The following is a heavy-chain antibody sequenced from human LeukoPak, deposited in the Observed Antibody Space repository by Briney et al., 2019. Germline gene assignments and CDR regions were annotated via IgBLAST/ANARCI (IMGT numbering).Heavy chain of an antibody. CDR1: GFTFSDYY. CDR3: ARSHNLRGFWSGYYMAIEYYFDY. Sequence: GGSLRLSCAASGFTFSDYYMSWIRQAPGKGLEWVSYISSSGSTIYYADSVKGRFTISRDNAKNSLYLQMNSLRAEDTAVYYCARSHNLRGFWSGYYMAIEYYFDYWGQGTLVTVSS. V-gene: IGHV3-11*04. CDR2: ISSSGSTI. D-gene: IGHD3-3*01. J-gene: IGHJ4*02.